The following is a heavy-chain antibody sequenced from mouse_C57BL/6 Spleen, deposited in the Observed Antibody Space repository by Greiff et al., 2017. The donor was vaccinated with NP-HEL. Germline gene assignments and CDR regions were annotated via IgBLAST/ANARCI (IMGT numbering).Heavy chain of an antibody. CDR1: GYTFTGYW. J-gene: IGHJ2*01. Sequence: QVQLQQPGAELVKPGASVKLSCKASGYTFTGYWMHGVKQRPGRGLEGIGRIDPKGGGTKYNEKFKSKATLTVDKPSSTAYMQLSSLTSEDSAVYYCARPEDAYYFDYWGQGTTLTVSS. V-gene: IGHV1-72*01. CDR3: ARPEDAYYFDY. CDR2: IDPKGGGT.